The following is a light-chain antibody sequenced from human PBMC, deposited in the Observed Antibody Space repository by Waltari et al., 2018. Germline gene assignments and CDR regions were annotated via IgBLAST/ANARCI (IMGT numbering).Light chain of an antibody. CDR1: QDIYRD. Sequence: DIQMTQSPSSLSASVGATVTLSCRASQDIYRDLNWFQQKPGKPPKLLIYDVTTLHSGVPSRFSGSGSGTQFTLTISSLQPEDFAVYFCLQHRTYPFNFGQGTKVEI. V-gene: IGKV1-17*01. CDR2: DVT. J-gene: IGKJ2*01. CDR3: LQHRTYPFN.